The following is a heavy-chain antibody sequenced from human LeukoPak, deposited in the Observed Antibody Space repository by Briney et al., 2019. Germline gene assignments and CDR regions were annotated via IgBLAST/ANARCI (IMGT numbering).Heavy chain of an antibody. CDR3: AKDQAPIAVAPFDY. V-gene: IGHV3-33*06. D-gene: IGHD6-19*01. J-gene: IGHJ4*02. CDR2: IWYDGSNK. CDR1: GFTFSSYG. Sequence: GGSLRLSCAASGFTFSSYGMHWVRQAPGKGLEWVAVIWYDGSNKYYADSVKGRFTISRDNSKNTLYLQMNSLRAEDTAVYYCAKDQAPIAVAPFDYWGQGTLVTVSS.